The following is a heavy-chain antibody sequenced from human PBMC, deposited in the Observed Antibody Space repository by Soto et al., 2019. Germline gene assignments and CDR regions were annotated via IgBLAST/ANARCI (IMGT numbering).Heavy chain of an antibody. CDR3: VRVRTVSTGTYYYYMDF. V-gene: IGHV1-18*01. D-gene: IGHD4-4*01. CDR1: GYTFTNFG. CDR2: ISAYNGDT. J-gene: IGHJ6*03. Sequence: ASVKVSCKTSGYTFTNFGISWVRQAPGQGLEWMGWISAYNGDTNYPPKFQGRVSMTTDTSTTTAYMELRSLRSDDTAVYYCVRVRTVSTGTYYYYMDFWAKGTTVTVSS.